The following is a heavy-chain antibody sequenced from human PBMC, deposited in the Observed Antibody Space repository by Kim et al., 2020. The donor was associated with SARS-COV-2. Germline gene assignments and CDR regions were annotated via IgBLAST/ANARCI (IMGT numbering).Heavy chain of an antibody. CDR3: VKAPGGSGAYYRTRTFDY. J-gene: IGHJ4*02. D-gene: IGHD1-26*01. Sequence: KGRFTISRDNSKNTLYLQMSSLRAEDTAVFYCVKAPGGSGAYYRTRTFDYWGQGTLVTVSS. V-gene: IGHV3-64D*08.